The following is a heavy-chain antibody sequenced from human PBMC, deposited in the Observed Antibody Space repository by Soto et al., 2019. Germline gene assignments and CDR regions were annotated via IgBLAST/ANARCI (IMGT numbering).Heavy chain of an antibody. V-gene: IGHV3-11*06. CDR1: GFTFIDYY. CDR3: TRQGCGSTSCYSQLDY. D-gene: IGHD2-2*02. Sequence: XGSLRLSCAASGFTFIDYYMSWIRQAPGKGLEWVSYITSSSSFTSYADSVKGRFTISRDNAKNSLYLQMNSLRAEDTAVYYCTRQGCGSTSCYSQLDYWGQGTLVTVSS. J-gene: IGHJ4*02. CDR2: ITSSSSFT.